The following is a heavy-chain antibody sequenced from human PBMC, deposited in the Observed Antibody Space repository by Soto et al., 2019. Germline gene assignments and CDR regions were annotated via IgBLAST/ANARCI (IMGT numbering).Heavy chain of an antibody. CDR3: ARTYGRNFDY. Sequence: QVQLQALGPGLVKPSETLSLTCTVSGGSISSYYWSWIRQPPGKGLEWIGYIYYSGSTNYNPSLKSRVTISVDTSKNQFSLKLSSVTAADTALYYCARTYGRNFDYWGQGTLVTVSS. D-gene: IGHD3-10*01. V-gene: IGHV4-59*01. J-gene: IGHJ4*02. CDR1: GGSISSYY. CDR2: IYYSGST.